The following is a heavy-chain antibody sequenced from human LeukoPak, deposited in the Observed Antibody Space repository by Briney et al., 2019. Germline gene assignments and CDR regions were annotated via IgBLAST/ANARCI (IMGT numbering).Heavy chain of an antibody. D-gene: IGHD3-22*01. CDR2: ISGSGSDL. Sequence: PGGSLRLSCIAYGFTFSDYYMNWIRQAPGRGLEWVSYISGSGSDLYYADSVEGRFTISRDNAKNSLYLQMNSLRAEDTAVYYCARSIGSYYTMDVWGQGTTVTVSS. V-gene: IGHV3-11*01. CDR1: GFTFSDYY. CDR3: ARSIGSYYTMDV. J-gene: IGHJ6*02.